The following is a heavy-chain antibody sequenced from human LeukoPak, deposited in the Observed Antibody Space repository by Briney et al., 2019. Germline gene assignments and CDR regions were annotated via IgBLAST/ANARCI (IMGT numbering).Heavy chain of an antibody. CDR3: AKDKVSMIVVVIGY. CDR1: GFTFSSYS. V-gene: IGHV3-23*01. J-gene: IGHJ4*02. CDR2: ISGSGGST. Sequence: GGSLRLSCAASGFTFSSYSMNWVRQAPGKGLEWVSAISGSGGSTYYADSVKGRFTISRDNSKNTLYLQMNSLRAEDTAVYYCAKDKVSMIVVVIGYWGQGTLVTVSS. D-gene: IGHD3-22*01.